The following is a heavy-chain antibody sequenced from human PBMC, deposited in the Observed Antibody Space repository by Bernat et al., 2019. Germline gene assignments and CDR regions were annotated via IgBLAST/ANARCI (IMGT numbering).Heavy chain of an antibody. CDR2: IYPGDSDT. D-gene: IGHD2-21*02. Sequence: EVQLVQSGAEVKKPGESLKISCKGSGYSFSTHWIAWVRQMPGKGLECMGIIYPGDSDTKYSPSFQGQVTISAAKSINTAYLQLSGLKASDTAMYYCARHACGGDCYSDYWGQGTLVTVSS. J-gene: IGHJ4*02. V-gene: IGHV5-51*01. CDR3: ARHACGGDCYSDY. CDR1: GYSFSTHW.